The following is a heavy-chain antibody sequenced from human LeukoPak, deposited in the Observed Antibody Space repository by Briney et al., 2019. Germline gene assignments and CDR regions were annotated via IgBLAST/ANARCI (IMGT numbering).Heavy chain of an antibody. J-gene: IGHJ3*02. CDR3: ARSANAFDI. Sequence: WETLSLTCAVSGYSISSDYYWGWIRQPPGKGPEWIGKISHSGSTNYNPSLKSRVTISVDTSTNQFSLNLSSVTAADTAVYYCARSANAFDIWGQGTMVTVSS. CDR2: ISHSGST. V-gene: IGHV4-38-2*01. CDR1: GYSISSDYY.